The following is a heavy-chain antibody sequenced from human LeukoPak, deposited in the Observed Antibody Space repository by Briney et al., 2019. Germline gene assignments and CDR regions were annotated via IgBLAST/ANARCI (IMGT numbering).Heavy chain of an antibody. V-gene: IGHV3-21*01. CDR3: ARTSDTSGRLYWYFDL. J-gene: IGHJ2*01. CDR2: IISSSSYI. CDR1: GFTFSSYS. Sequence: GGSLRLSCAASGFTFSSYSMNWVRQAPGKGLEWVSSIISSSSYIYYADSVKGRFTISRDNAKNSLYLQMNSLRAEDTAVYYCARTSDTSGRLYWYFDLWGRGTLVTVSS. D-gene: IGHD3-22*01.